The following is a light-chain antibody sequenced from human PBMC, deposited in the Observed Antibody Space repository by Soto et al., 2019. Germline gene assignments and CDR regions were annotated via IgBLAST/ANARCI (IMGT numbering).Light chain of an antibody. CDR2: KAS. CDR3: QQYNSYST. J-gene: IGKJ1*01. CDR1: QTISSW. V-gene: IGKV1-5*03. Sequence: DIQMNQSPSTLAGSVGDRVTITCRASQTISSWLAWYQQKPGKAPKLLIYKASTLKSGVPSRFSGSGSGTEFTLTISSLQPDDFPTYYCQQYNSYSTFGQGTKVDIK.